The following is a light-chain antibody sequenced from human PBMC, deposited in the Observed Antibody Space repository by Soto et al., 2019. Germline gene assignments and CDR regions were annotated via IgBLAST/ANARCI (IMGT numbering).Light chain of an antibody. CDR1: QSVSSSY. Sequence: EIVLTQSPGTLSLSPGESATLSCRASQSVSSSYLAWYQQKPGQAPRLLIYGASSRATGIPDRFSGSGSGXXXXXXXSRLEPEDFARYYCQQYGGSPLYTFGQGTKLEIK. CDR2: GAS. V-gene: IGKV3-20*01. J-gene: IGKJ2*01. CDR3: QQYGGSPLYT.